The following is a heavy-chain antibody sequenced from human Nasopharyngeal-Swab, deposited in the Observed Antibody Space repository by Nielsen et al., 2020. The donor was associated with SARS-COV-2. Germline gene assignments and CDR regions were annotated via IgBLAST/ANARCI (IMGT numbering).Heavy chain of an antibody. D-gene: IGHD2-15*01. CDR1: GGSFSGYY. CDR2: INHSGST. V-gene: IGHV4-34*01. J-gene: IGHJ6*03. Sequence: SETLSLTFAVYGGSFSGYYWSWIRQPPGKGLEWIGEINHSGSTNYNPSLRSRVTISAGTSNIQFSLKLNSVTAADTAVYYCARGQDAYYYMDVWGEGTTVTVSS. CDR3: ARGQDAYYYMDV.